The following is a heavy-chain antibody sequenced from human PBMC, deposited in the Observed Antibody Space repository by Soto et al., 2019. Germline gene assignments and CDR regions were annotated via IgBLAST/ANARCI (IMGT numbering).Heavy chain of an antibody. J-gene: IGHJ4*02. D-gene: IGHD3-16*01. V-gene: IGHV3-23*01. Sequence: GWSLRLSCAASGFTFSSCAMSWVRRAPGKGLEWVSVIGGGGTDTYYADSVKGRVTISRDKSRSTLHLQMKSLRAEDTAVYYLVRDDFGPGSDNWGLGTLVTVSS. CDR1: GFTFSSCA. CDR2: IGGGGTDT. CDR3: VRDDFGPGSDN.